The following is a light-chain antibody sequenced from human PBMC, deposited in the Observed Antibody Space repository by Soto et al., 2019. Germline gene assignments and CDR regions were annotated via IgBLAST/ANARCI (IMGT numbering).Light chain of an antibody. Sequence: DIQMTQSPSTLSASVVDRVTITCLASQSISSWLAWYQQKPGKAPKLLIYDVSSLKSGVPSRFSGSGSGTEFTLTISSLQPDDFATYYCQQYNSYSITFGQGTQLDIK. V-gene: IGKV1-5*01. J-gene: IGKJ5*01. CDR3: QQYNSYSIT. CDR2: DVS. CDR1: QSISSW.